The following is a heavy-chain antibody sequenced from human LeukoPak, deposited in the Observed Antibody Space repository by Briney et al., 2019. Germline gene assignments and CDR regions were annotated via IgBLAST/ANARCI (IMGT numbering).Heavy chain of an antibody. CDR1: GGTFSSYA. D-gene: IGHD3-10*01. Sequence: SVKVSFKASGGTFSSYAISWVRQAPGQGLEWMGGIIPIFGTANYAQKFQGRVTITTDESTSTAYMELSSLRSEDTAVYYCARGPAMVRGVIITMLDYWGQGTLVTVSS. CDR2: IIPIFGTA. V-gene: IGHV1-69*05. J-gene: IGHJ4*02. CDR3: ARGPAMVRGVIITMLDY.